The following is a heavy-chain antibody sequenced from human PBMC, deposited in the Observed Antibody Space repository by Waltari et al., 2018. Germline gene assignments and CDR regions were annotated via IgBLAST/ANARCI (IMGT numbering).Heavy chain of an antibody. CDR3: TTDYPPYDRRGY. D-gene: IGHD3-22*01. J-gene: IGHJ4*02. V-gene: IGHV3-15*01. CDR2: IKSKADGGTT. CDR1: GFTFPDAW. Sequence: EVHLVESGGGLVEPGGSLRLSCAASGFTFPDAWMRWVRQAPGKGLECVGRIKSKADGGTTDYVAPVKGRFSISRDDSENTLYLQMNSLKTEDTAVYYCTTDYPPYDRRGYWGQGTLVTVSS.